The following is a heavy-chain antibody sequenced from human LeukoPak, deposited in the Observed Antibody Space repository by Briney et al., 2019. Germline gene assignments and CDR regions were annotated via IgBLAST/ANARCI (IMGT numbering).Heavy chain of an antibody. J-gene: IGHJ4*02. CDR3: AKVGYYDITAALDY. Sequence: GGSLRLSCAASGFTFSSYAMSWVRQAPGKGLEWVSAISGSGGSTYYADSVKGRFTISRDNSKNTLYLQMNSLRAEDTAVYYCAKVGYYDITAALDYWGQGTLVTVSS. CDR2: ISGSGGST. D-gene: IGHD3-9*01. CDR1: GFTFSSYA. V-gene: IGHV3-23*01.